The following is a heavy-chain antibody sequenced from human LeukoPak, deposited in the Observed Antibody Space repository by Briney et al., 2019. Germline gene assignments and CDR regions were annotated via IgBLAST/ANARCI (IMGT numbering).Heavy chain of an antibody. Sequence: LEWVAVISYDGSNKYYADSVKGRFTISRDNSKNTLYLQMNSLRAEDTAVYYCARDVEMAHWGQGTLVTVSS. CDR2: ISYDGSNK. CDR3: ARDVEMAH. D-gene: IGHD5-24*01. J-gene: IGHJ4*02. V-gene: IGHV3-30-3*01.